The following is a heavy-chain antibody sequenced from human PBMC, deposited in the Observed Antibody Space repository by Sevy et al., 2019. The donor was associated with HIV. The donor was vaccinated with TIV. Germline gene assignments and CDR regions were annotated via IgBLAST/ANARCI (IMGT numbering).Heavy chain of an antibody. J-gene: IGHJ6*03. D-gene: IGHD3-22*01. CDR3: AKGGGGHYDPDEIGYYFYYYNMDV. CDR2: ISGSGTRT. CDR1: GFSFDSYG. V-gene: IGHV3-23*01. Sequence: RGSLRLSCAVSGFSFDSYGMTWVRQAPGKGLEWVSGISGSGTRTYYADSVKGRFIISRDNSKNTLYLQMNSLRSEDTAIYYLAKGGGGHYDPDEIGYYFYYYNMDVWGKGTTVTVSS.